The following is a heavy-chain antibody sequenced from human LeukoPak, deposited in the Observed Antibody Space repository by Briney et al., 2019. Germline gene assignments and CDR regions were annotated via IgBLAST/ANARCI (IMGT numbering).Heavy chain of an antibody. V-gene: IGHV5-51*01. D-gene: IGHD6-19*01. Sequence: GESLKISCKGSGYSFTNYWIGWVRQMPGKGLEWMGLIYPGDSDTRYSPSFQGQATISADKSISTAYLHWSSLKASDTAMYYCARRGIAVAGTPAEYFQHWGQGTLVTVSS. CDR3: ARRGIAVAGTPAEYFQH. CDR1: GYSFTNYW. CDR2: IYPGDSDT. J-gene: IGHJ1*01.